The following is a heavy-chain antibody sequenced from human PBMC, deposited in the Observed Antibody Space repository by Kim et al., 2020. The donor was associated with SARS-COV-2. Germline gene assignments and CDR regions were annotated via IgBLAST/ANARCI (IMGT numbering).Heavy chain of an antibody. CDR2: INHSGST. V-gene: IGHV4-34*01. CDR1: GGSFSGYY. CDR3: ARGYYDSSGYFDY. Sequence: SETLSLTCAVYGGSFSGYYWSWIRQPPGKGLEWIGEINHSGSTNYNPSLKSRVTISVDTSKNQFSLKLSSVTAADTAVYYCARGYYDSSGYFDYWGQGTL. J-gene: IGHJ4*02. D-gene: IGHD3-22*01.